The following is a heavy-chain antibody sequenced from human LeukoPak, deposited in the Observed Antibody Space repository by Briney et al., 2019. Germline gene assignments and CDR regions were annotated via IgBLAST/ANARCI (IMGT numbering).Heavy chain of an antibody. D-gene: IGHD5-12*01. Sequence: GGSLRLSCAASGFTFSSYGMHWVRQAPGKGLVWVSRINIDGNTSNYADSVKGRFTISRDNAKNAVYLQMNSLRVEDTAVYYCARASALATPPVAYWGQGTLVTVSS. CDR1: GFTFSSYG. J-gene: IGHJ4*02. V-gene: IGHV3-74*01. CDR2: INIDGNTS. CDR3: ARASALATPPVAY.